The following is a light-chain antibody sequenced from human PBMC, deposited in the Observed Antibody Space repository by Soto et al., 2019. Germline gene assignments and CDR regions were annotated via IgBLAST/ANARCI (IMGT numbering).Light chain of an antibody. CDR2: GAS. Sequence: EIVLTQSPGTLSLSPGERATLSCRASQSVSSNNLAWYQQRPGQAPRLLIFGASSRATGIPDRFSGGGSGTDFTLTISRLEPEDFAVYCCQQYATSPWTVGQGTTVEIK. J-gene: IGKJ1*01. V-gene: IGKV3-20*01. CDR3: QQYATSPWT. CDR1: QSVSSNN.